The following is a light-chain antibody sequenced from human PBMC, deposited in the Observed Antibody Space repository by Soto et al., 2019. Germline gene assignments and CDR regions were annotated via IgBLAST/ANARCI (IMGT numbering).Light chain of an antibody. CDR1: QSVTSSY. V-gene: IGKV3-20*01. J-gene: IGKJ1*01. CDR2: GAS. Sequence: ENVLTQSTGTLSLSPGERATLSCRASQSVTSSYLAWYQEKPGQAPRLLIYGASSRATGIPDRFSGSGSGTDFTLTISRLEPEDFAVYYCQHYGSSPPTWTFGQGTKVEIK. CDR3: QHYGSSPPTWT.